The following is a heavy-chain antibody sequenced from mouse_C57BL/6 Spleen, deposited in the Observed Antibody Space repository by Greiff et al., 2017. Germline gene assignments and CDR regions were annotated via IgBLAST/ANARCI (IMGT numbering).Heavy chain of an antibody. CDR1: GFTFSSYA. J-gene: IGHJ2*01. CDR3: AGSTYGG. Sequence: EVMLVESGGGLVKPGGSLKLSCAASGFTFSSYAMSWVRQTPEKRLEWVATISDGGSYTYYPDNVKGRFTISRDNAKNNLYLQMSHLKSEDTAMYYCAGSTYGGWGQGTTLSVAS. CDR2: ISDGGSYT. V-gene: IGHV5-4*03. D-gene: IGHD5-1*01.